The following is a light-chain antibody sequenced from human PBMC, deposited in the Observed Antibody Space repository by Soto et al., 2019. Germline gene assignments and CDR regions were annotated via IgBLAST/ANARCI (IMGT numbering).Light chain of an antibody. CDR2: DAS. CDR1: QSLVNTY. J-gene: IGKJ5*01. Sequence: EVVLAPSPGSLSFFPVGRATLSRRAIQSLVNTYVAWYQQKAGQAPRLLIFDASTRATGIPDRFSGSGSGTDFTLSISRLEPEDFALYYCQQYGSSAPITFGQGTRLEIK. V-gene: IGKV3-20*01. CDR3: QQYGSSAPIT.